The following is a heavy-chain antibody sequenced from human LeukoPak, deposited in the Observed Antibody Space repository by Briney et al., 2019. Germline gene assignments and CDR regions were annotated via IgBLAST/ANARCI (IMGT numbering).Heavy chain of an antibody. CDR1: GGTFSSYA. Sequence: GSSVKVSCKASGGTFSSYAISWVRQAPGQGLEWMGGIIPIFGTANYAQKFQGRVTITTDESTSTAYMELSSLRSEDTAVYYCARGDLRGIAAAGTGYFDYWGQGTLVTVSS. J-gene: IGHJ4*02. V-gene: IGHV1-69*05. CDR3: ARGDLRGIAAAGTGYFDY. D-gene: IGHD6-13*01. CDR2: IIPIFGTA.